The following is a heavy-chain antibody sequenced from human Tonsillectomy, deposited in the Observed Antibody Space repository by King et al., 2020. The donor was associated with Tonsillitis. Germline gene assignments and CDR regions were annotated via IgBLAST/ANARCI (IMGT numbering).Heavy chain of an antibody. D-gene: IGHD1-26*01. CDR1: GCSFSTSS. CDR3: AADSGPGGYAFHM. CDR2: IVVGRYYT. J-gene: IGHJ3*02. V-gene: IGHV1-58*02. Sequence: QLVQSGPEVRKPGTSVKVSCKASGCSFSTSSIQWVRQARGQRPEGIGWIVVGRYYTNYAQSFQDRVTITRDMSTSTAYMELSSMRSEDTAVYYCAADSGPGGYAFHMGGQGTMVTVSS.